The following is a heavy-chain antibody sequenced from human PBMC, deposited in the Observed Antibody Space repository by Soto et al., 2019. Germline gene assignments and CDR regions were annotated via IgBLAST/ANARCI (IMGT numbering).Heavy chain of an antibody. CDR1: GYSFKDHY. Sequence: ASVKVSCKASGYSFKDHYMHWVRQDPGRGLEWVGIINPSGEHTNYAQQFRGRVAMTRDTSTSTAYLVLRSLRSEDTAVYFCARISCKGGSCYFDFDHWGQGTLVTVSS. CDR3: ARISCKGGSCYFDFDH. V-gene: IGHV1-46*02. J-gene: IGHJ4*02. D-gene: IGHD2-15*01. CDR2: INPSGEHT.